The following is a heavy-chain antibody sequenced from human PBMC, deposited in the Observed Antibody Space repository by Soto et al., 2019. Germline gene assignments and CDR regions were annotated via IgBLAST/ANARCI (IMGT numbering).Heavy chain of an antibody. CDR3: ARQIYDSDTGPNFQYYFDS. CDR2: IDPSDSQT. V-gene: IGHV5-10-1*01. Sequence: GESRKISCKGSGYSFAGYWITWVRQKPGRGLEWMGRIDPSDSQTYYSPSFRGHVTISVTKSITTVFLQWSSLRASDTAMYYCARQIYDSDTGPNFQYYFDSWGQGTPVTVSS. J-gene: IGHJ4*02. CDR1: GYSFAGYW. D-gene: IGHD3-22*01.